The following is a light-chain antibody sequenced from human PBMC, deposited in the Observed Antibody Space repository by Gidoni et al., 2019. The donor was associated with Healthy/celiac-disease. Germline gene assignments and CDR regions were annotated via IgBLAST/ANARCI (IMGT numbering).Light chain of an antibody. CDR1: QSISSY. CDR3: QQSYSTPWT. CDR2: AAS. V-gene: IGKV1-39*01. Sequence: DIQMTQSPSSLSASVVDRVTITCRASQSISSYLNWYQQKPGKDPKLLIYAASSLQSGVPSRFSGSGSGTDFTLTISSLLTEDFATYYCQQSYSTPWTFGQGTKVEIK. J-gene: IGKJ1*01.